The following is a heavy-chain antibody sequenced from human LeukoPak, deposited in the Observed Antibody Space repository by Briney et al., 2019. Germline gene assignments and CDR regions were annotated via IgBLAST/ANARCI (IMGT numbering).Heavy chain of an antibody. D-gene: IGHD3-9*01. J-gene: IGHJ6*03. Sequence: SETLSLTCAVYGGSFSGYYWSWIRQHPGKGLEWIGEINHSGSTIYNPSLKSRVTISVETSKNQFSLRLTSVTAADTAVYYCARGYYYDILTGFSHYFYYMDIWGKGTTVTVSS. CDR1: GGSFSGYY. V-gene: IGHV4-34*01. CDR2: INHSGST. CDR3: ARGYYYDILTGFSHYFYYMDI.